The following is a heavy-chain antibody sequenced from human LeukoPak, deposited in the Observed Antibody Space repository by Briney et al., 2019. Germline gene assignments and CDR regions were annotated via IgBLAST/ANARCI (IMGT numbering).Heavy chain of an antibody. D-gene: IGHD6-13*01. V-gene: IGHV1-2*02. CDR1: GFTLTDYY. CDR3: AREVQHSNSFDY. Sequence: GASVKVSCRASGFTLTDYYMHWVRQAPGQGLEWTGWINPDSGGTNYAQKFQGRVTVTRDTSINTAYMELSRLTSDDTAIYYCAREVQHSNSFDYWGRGTLVTVSS. J-gene: IGHJ4*02. CDR2: INPDSGGT.